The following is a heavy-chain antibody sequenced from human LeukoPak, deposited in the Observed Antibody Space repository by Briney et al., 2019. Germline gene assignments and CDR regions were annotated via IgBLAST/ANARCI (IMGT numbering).Heavy chain of an antibody. CDR1: GFTFSSYA. D-gene: IGHD3-16*02. CDR3: TTDPWVITFGGVIVPGNY. V-gene: IGHV3-30-3*01. CDR2: ISYDGSNK. J-gene: IGHJ4*02. Sequence: PGGSLRLSCAASGFTFSSYAMHWVRQAPGKGLEWVAVISYDGSNKYYADSVKGRFTISRDNSKNTLYLQMNSLRAEDTAVYYCTTDPWVITFGGVIVPGNYWGQGTLVTVSS.